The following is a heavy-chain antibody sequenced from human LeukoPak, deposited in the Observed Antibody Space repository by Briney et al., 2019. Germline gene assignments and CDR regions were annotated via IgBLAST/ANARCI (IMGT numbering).Heavy chain of an antibody. CDR2: ISADNGNT. D-gene: IGHD3-3*01. Sequence: ASVKVSCKASGYTFTSYGINWVRQAPGQGPGWMGWISADNGNTNYAQKLQGRVTMTTDTSTSTAYMELRSLRSDDTAVYYCARAYDFPLEGYYYMDVWGKGTTVTVSS. CDR3: ARAYDFPLEGYYYMDV. J-gene: IGHJ6*03. CDR1: GYTFTSYG. V-gene: IGHV1-18*01.